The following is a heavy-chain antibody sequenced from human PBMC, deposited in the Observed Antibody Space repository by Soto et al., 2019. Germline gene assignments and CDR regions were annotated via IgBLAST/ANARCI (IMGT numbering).Heavy chain of an antibody. D-gene: IGHD3-3*01. Sequence: QVQLVQSGAEVKKPGSSVKVSCKASGGTFSSYAISWVRQAPGQGLEWMGGIIPIFGTANYAQKFQGRVTITADKSTSNAYMELSSLRSEDTAVYYCARDQYYDFWSGYYSGHYYYGMDVWGQGTTVTVSS. CDR3: ARDQYYDFWSGYYSGHYYYGMDV. CDR2: IIPIFGTA. V-gene: IGHV1-69*06. J-gene: IGHJ6*02. CDR1: GGTFSSYA.